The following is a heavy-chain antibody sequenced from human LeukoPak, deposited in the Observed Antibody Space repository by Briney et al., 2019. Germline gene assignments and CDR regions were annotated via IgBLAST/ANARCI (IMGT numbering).Heavy chain of an antibody. Sequence: PSETLSLTCTVSGGSVSSPSYYWGWIRQPPGKGLEWIGSVYYSGSTYYNPPLKSRVTISVDTSKNQFSLKLGSVTAADTAVYYCARHFKSYDSSVYQSGWPLDYWGQGTLVTVSS. J-gene: IGHJ4*02. CDR1: GGSVSSPSYY. CDR2: VYYSGST. V-gene: IGHV4-39*01. CDR3: ARHFKSYDSSVYQSGWPLDY. D-gene: IGHD3-22*01.